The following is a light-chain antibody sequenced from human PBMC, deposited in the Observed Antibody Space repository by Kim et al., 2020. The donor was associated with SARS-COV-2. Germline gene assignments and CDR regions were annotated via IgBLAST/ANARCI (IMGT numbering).Light chain of an antibody. J-gene: IGKJ2*01. V-gene: IGKV4-1*01. CDR2: SAS. Sequence: DTVMTQSPDSLAVSLGETATINCKSSQSVLYSPENRDYLAWYQHKPGQPPKLLIYSASTREFGVPDRFTGSGSVTDFTLTISNLQAEDVAVYYCQQYLGSPPYTFGQGTKLEI. CDR3: QQYLGSPPYT. CDR1: QSVLYSPENRDY.